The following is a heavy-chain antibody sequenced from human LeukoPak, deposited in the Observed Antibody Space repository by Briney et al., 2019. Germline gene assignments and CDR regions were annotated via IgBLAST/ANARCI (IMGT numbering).Heavy chain of an antibody. D-gene: IGHD5-18*01. V-gene: IGHV4-38-2*02. Sequence: SETLSLTCTVSGYSISSGYYWGWIRQPPGKGLEWIGSIYHSGSTYYNPSLKSRVTISVDTSKNQFSLKLSSVTAADTAAYYCARSPEYSYGYLVYWGQGTLVTVSS. CDR1: GYSISSGYY. CDR3: ARSPEYSYGYLVY. J-gene: IGHJ4*02. CDR2: IYHSGST.